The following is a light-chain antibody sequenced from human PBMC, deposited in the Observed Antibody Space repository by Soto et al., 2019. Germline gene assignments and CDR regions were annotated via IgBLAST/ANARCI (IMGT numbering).Light chain of an antibody. V-gene: IGKV3-20*01. J-gene: IGKJ5*01. CDR1: QSVSSSY. Sequence: EIVLTQSPGTLSLSPGERATLSCRASQSVSSSYLAWYQQKPGQAPRLLIYGASSRATGIPDRFSGSGSGTHFTLTISRLEPEDFAVYYCQQYGNSPLVTFGQGTRLEIK. CDR2: GAS. CDR3: QQYGNSPLVT.